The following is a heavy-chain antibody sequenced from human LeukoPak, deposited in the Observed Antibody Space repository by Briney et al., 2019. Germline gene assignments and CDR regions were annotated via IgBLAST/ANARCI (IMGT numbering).Heavy chain of an antibody. CDR2: IYPSGTT. CDR1: GGSIASSSYY. J-gene: IGHJ6*03. Sequence: SEPLSLTCTVSGGSIASSSYYWGWIRQPPGKGLEWIGRIYPSGTTNNNPSLNSRATISVDTSKNQSSLKLSSVTAADTAVYYCARDRSSWTNYYYYYMDVWGKGTTVTVSS. V-gene: IGHV4-39*07. CDR3: ARDRSSWTNYYYYYMDV. D-gene: IGHD6-13*01.